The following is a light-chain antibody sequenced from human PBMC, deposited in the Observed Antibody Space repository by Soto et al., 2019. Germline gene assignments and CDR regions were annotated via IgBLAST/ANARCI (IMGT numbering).Light chain of an antibody. V-gene: IGKV1-5*03. CDR3: QHYNSYSEA. Sequence: DIHLTQSLSTLSPSVADRATPARRASQTISSWLAWYQQKPVKAPKLLIYKASTLKSGVPSRFSGSGSGTEFTLTISSLQPDDFATYYCQHYNSYSEAFGQRTKVDI. CDR2: KAS. J-gene: IGKJ1*01. CDR1: QTISSW.